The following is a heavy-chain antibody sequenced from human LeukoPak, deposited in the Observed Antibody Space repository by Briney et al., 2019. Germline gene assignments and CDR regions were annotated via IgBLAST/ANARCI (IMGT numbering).Heavy chain of an antibody. V-gene: IGHV1-2*02. CDR3: ASCFGGGGSCYEIDY. D-gene: IGHD2-15*01. CDR1: GYTFTGYY. CDR2: INPNSGGT. J-gene: IGHJ4*02. Sequence: ASVKVSCEASGYTFTGYYMHWVRQAPGQGLEWMGWINPNSGGTNYAQKFRGRVTMTRDTSISTAYMELSSLRSDDTAVYYCASCFGGGGSCYEIDYWGQGTLVTVSS.